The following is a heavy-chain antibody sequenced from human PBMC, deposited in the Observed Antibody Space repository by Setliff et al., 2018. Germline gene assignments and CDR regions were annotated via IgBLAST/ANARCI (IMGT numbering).Heavy chain of an antibody. CDR2: ISSSSSSYT. CDR3: ARTYCSDTSCYDYYYYMDV. D-gene: IGHD2-2*01. V-gene: IGHV3-11*06. CDR1: GFTFRDYS. J-gene: IGHJ6*03. Sequence: PGGSLRLSCATSGFTFRDYSLTWVRQAPGKGLEWVSYISSSSSSYTNYADSVKGRFTISRDNSKNTLYLQMNSLRAEDTAVYYCARTYCSDTSCYDYYYYMDVWGKGTTVTVSS.